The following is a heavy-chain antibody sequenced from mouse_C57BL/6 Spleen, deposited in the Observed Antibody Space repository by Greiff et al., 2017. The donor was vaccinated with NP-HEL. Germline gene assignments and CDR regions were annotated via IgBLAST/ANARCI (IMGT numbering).Heavy chain of an antibody. CDR1: GYTFTDYE. CDR2: IDPETGGT. CDR3: TRAGRLLGSGY. J-gene: IGHJ2*01. V-gene: IGHV1-15*01. Sequence: VQLQQSGAELVRPGASVTLSCKASGYTFTDYEMHWVKQTPVHGLEWIGAIDPETGGTAYNQKFKGKAILTADKSSSTASMELRSLTSDDSAVYYCTRAGRLLGSGYWGQGTTLTVSS. D-gene: IGHD2-3*01.